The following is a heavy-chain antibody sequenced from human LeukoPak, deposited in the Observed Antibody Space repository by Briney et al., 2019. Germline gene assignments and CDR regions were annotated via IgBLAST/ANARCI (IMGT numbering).Heavy chain of an antibody. V-gene: IGHV4-61*01. J-gene: IGHJ6*02. CDR2: IYYRGSS. CDR1: GGPVSSGRYY. Sequence: SASLSLACTLSGGPVSSGRYYWSRLRRRRWKGLEWFGYIYYRGSSNNHPSLKNRVTISVDTSKNQFSLKLSSVPAADTAVYYCARVNPLNYYYGMDVWGRGTTVTVSS. CDR3: ARVNPLNYYYGMDV.